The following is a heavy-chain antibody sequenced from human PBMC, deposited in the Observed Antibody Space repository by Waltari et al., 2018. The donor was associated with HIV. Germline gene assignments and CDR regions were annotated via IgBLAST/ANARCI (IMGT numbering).Heavy chain of an antibody. CDR1: GGSTSRGSYY. D-gene: IGHD1-26*01. V-gene: IGHV4-61*02. J-gene: IGHJ3*02. Sequence: QVQLQESGPGLVKPSQPLSLTGPVPGGSTSRGSYYWSWIRQPAGKGMEWIGRIYTSGSTNYNPSLKRRVTISVDTSKNQFSLKLSSVTAADTAVYYCARDRSLTAAFDIWGQGTMVTVSS. CDR2: IYTSGST. CDR3: ARDRSLTAAFDI.